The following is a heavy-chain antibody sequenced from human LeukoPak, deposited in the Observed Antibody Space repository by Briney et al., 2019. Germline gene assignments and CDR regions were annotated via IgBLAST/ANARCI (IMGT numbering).Heavy chain of an antibody. Sequence: PSETLSLTGTVSGGSISCYYWSWIRQPPGKGREWIGYIYYSGSTNYNPPLKSRVTISVDTSKNQFSLKLSSVTAADTAVYYCARGLLDGYTHPAAFDIWGQGTMVTVSS. CDR1: GGSISCYY. V-gene: IGHV4-59*01. CDR3: ARGLLDGYTHPAAFDI. J-gene: IGHJ3*02. D-gene: IGHD5-24*01. CDR2: IYYSGST.